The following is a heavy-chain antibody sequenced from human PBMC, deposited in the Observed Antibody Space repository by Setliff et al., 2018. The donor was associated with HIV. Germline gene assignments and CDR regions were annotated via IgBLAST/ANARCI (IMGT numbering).Heavy chain of an antibody. CDR3: VREGVPAAVMWFDP. Sequence: SETLSLTCTVSGGSISSGSYYWSWIRQPAGKGLEWIGRIYTSGSTNYNPSLKSRVTISVDTSKDQFSLRLTSVAAADTALYYCVREGVPAAVMWFDPWGQGTLVTVSS. CDR2: IYTSGST. CDR1: GGSISSGSYY. V-gene: IGHV4-61*02. J-gene: IGHJ5*02. D-gene: IGHD2-2*01.